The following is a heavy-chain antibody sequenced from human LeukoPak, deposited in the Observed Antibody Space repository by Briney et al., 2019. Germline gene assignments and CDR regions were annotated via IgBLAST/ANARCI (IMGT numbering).Heavy chain of an antibody. Sequence: PGGSLRLSCAASGFTFSTYWMHWVRQAPGKGLVWVSRINSDGSTITYGDSVKGRFTISRDNAKNTLYLQMNSLRAEDTAVYYCARQAAGDYHFDSWGQGTLVTVSS. CDR3: ARQAAGDYHFDS. V-gene: IGHV3-74*01. D-gene: IGHD4-17*01. CDR1: GFTFSTYW. CDR2: INSDGSTI. J-gene: IGHJ4*02.